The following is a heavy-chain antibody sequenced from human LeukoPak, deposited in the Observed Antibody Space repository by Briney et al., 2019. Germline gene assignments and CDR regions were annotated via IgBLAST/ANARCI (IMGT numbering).Heavy chain of an antibody. Sequence: ASVKVSCKASGYTFTSYYMHWVRQAPGQGLEWMGIINPSGGSTSYAQKFQGRVTMTRDTSTSTVYMELSSLRSEDTAVYYCARDLQYYYGSQYYYYGMDVWGQGTTVTVSS. CDR2: INPSGGST. CDR3: ARDLQYYYGSQYYYYGMDV. D-gene: IGHD3-10*01. CDR1: GYTFTSYY. V-gene: IGHV1-46*01. J-gene: IGHJ6*02.